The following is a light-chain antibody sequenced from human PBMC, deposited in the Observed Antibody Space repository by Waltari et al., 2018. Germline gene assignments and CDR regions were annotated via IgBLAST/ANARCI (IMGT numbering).Light chain of an antibody. J-gene: IGLJ1*01. CDR3: QVWDDDSKHYV. CDR1: NIGSNA. CDR2: DDN. V-gene: IGLV3-21*02. Sequence: SYVLTQPPSVSVAPGQTARLPCGGNNIGSNAVHWYQLKPGQAPLLVMYDDNYRPSGSPDRFSGSNSGNTAALSISRVEAGDEADYYCQVWDDDSKHYVFGTGTTVTVL.